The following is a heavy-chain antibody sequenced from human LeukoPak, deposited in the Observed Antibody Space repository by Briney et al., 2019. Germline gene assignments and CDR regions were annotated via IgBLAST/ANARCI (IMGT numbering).Heavy chain of an antibody. CDR3: AKGTRFGELFYYYYYMDV. V-gene: IGHV3-23*01. D-gene: IGHD3-10*01. J-gene: IGHJ6*03. Sequence: GRSLRLSCAAAGFTLSSNGMSWARQAPGKGREWVSAISGSGGSTCYADSVKGRFTISRDNSKNTLYLQMNSLRAEDTAVYYCAKGTRFGELFYYYYYMDVWGKGTTVTISS. CDR1: GFTLSSNG. CDR2: ISGSGGST.